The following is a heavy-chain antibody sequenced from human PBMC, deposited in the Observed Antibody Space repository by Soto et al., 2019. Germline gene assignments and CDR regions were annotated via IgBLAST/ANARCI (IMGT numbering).Heavy chain of an antibody. CDR2: IYYSGST. V-gene: IGHV4-30-4*01. D-gene: IGHD2-15*01. Sequence: SETLSLTCTVSGGSISSGDYYWSWIRQPPGKGLEWIGYIYYSGSTYYNPSLKSRVSLSVDTSKNQFSLKLSSVTAADTAVYYCAREGYCSGGSCYSGLIYFDYWGQGTLVTVSS. CDR3: AREGYCSGGSCYSGLIYFDY. CDR1: GGSISSGDYY. J-gene: IGHJ4*02.